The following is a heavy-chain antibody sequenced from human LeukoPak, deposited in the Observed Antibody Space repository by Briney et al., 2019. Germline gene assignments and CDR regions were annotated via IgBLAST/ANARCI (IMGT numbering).Heavy chain of an antibody. CDR2: INHSGST. Sequence: PSETLSLTCAVYGGSFSGYYWSWIRQPPGKGLEWIGEINHSGSTNYNPSLKSRVTISVDTSKNQFSLKLSSVTAADTAVYYCARAAVGSSGWPFDHWGQGTLVTVSS. J-gene: IGHJ4*02. CDR1: GGSFSGYY. CDR3: ARAAVGSSGWPFDH. V-gene: IGHV4-34*01. D-gene: IGHD6-19*01.